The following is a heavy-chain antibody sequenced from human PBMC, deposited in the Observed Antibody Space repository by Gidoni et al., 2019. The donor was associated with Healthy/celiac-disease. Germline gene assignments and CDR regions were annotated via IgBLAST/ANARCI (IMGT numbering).Heavy chain of an antibody. J-gene: IGHJ6*03. Sequence: QVQLVESGGGVVQPGRSLRLSCAASGFTFSRYGMHWVRQAPGKGLEGLAVIWYDGSNKYYADSVKGRFTISRDNSKNTLYLQMNSLRAEDTAVYYCARAFPGIAAAGTETYMDVWGKGTTVTVSS. CDR1: GFTFSRYG. CDR2: IWYDGSNK. D-gene: IGHD6-13*01. V-gene: IGHV3-33*08. CDR3: ARAFPGIAAAGTETYMDV.